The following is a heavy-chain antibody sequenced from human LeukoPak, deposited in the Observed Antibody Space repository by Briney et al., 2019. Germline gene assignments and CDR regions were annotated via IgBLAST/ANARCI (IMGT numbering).Heavy chain of an antibody. J-gene: IGHJ4*02. D-gene: IGHD1-26*01. CDR3: ARAVGPFDY. CDR1: GFPFSSYG. V-gene: IGHV3-33*01. CDR2: IWYDGSNK. Sequence: GRSLRLSCVASGFPFSSYGMHWVRQAPGRGLEWVAVIWYDGSNKYYADSMKGRFTISRDNSKNTLYLQMNSLRAEDTGVYYCARAVGPFDYWGQGTLVIVSS.